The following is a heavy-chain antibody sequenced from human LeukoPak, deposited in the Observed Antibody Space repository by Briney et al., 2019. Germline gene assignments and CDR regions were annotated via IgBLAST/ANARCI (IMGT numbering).Heavy chain of an antibody. J-gene: IGHJ4*02. CDR1: GGSISSSSYY. V-gene: IGHV4-39*07. Sequence: SETLSLTCTVSGGSISSSSYYWGWIRQPPGKGLEWIGSIYYSGSTYYNPSLKSRVTISVDTSKNQFSLKLSSVTAADTAVYYCARRHWSGYYEEFDYWGQGTLVTVSS. D-gene: IGHD3-3*01. CDR2: IYYSGST. CDR3: ARRHWSGYYEEFDY.